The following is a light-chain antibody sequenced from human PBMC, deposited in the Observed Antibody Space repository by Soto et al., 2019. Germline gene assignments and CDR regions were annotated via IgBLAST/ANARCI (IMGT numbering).Light chain of an antibody. CDR3: EQYGSSKT. CDR2: GAS. V-gene: IGKV3-20*01. Sequence: EIVLTQSPGTLSLSPGERVTLSCRASQSVSRNYLAWYQQKPGQTPRLLIYGASSRATGIPDRFSGSGSGTDFTLTISRLEAEDFAVYYCEQYGSSKTFGQGTKVEIK. CDR1: QSVSRNY. J-gene: IGKJ1*01.